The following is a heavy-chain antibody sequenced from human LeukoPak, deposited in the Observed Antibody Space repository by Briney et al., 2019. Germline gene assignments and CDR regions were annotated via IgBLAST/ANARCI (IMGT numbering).Heavy chain of an antibody. D-gene: IGHD3-10*01. CDR1: GYNFNIYW. J-gene: IGHJ3*02. CDR2: ISPGGSDT. Sequence: GESLKISCEASGYNFNIYWIGWVRQMPGKGLEWMGIISPGGSDTRYSPSFEGQVTISADRSINTAYLQWSSLKASDTAMYYCARQKTYYYGSDAFDIWGQGTMVTVSS. V-gene: IGHV5-51*01. CDR3: ARQKTYYYGSDAFDI.